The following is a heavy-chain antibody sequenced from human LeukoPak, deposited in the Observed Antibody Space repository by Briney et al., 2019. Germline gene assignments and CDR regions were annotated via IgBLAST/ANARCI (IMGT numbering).Heavy chain of an antibody. J-gene: IGHJ4*02. CDR3: ARDGLYSYGYSYFDY. CDR2: IYTSGST. V-gene: IGHV4-4*07. Sequence: SETLSLTCTVPGGSITSYHWSWIRQPAGKGLEWIGRIYTSGSTNYNPSLKSRVTMSVDTSKNQFSLKLSSVTAADTAVYYCARDGLYSYGYSYFDYWGQGTLVTVSS. D-gene: IGHD5-18*01. CDR1: GGSITSYH.